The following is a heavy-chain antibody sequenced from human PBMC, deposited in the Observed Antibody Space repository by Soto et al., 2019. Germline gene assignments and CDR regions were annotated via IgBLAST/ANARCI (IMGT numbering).Heavy chain of an antibody. CDR3: ARLIGNSWLDS. V-gene: IGHV6-1*01. CDR2: TYYRSNWYT. CDR1: ADSVSTKSAT. J-gene: IGHJ5*01. D-gene: IGHD2-8*01. Sequence: SRTLSLTFAIAADSVSTKSATSDWIRHSPSRSLEWLGRTYYRSNWYTDYAVSVKGRITISPDTSNNQLSLQLNSVTPDDTAVYYCARLIGNSWLDSWRQGTLVTVSS.